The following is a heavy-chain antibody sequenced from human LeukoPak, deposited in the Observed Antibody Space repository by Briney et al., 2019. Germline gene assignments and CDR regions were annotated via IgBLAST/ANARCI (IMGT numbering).Heavy chain of an antibody. CDR1: GFTFSSYS. Sequence: GGSLRLSCAASGFTFSSYSMTWVRQAPGKGLEWVSSISSSSSYIYYADSVKGRFTISRDNAKNSLYLQMNSLRAEDTAVYYCASRMSGYYYAGSDYWGQGTLVTVSS. CDR2: ISSSSSYI. J-gene: IGHJ4*02. V-gene: IGHV3-21*04. CDR3: ASRMSGYYYAGSDY. D-gene: IGHD3-22*01.